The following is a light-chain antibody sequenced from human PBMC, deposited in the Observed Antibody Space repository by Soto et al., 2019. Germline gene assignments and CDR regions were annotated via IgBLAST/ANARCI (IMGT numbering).Light chain of an antibody. J-gene: IGKJ2*01. V-gene: IGKV1-39*01. CDR1: QSINRH. CDR3: QQSYSPLYS. Sequence: DVQMTQYPSSLSASVGDRVTITCRASQSINRHLNWYQQKPGKAPDLLISGAFTLQRGVPSRFSGSGSGTDFTLTISSLQPEDFATYYCQQSYSPLYSFGQGTMLEIK. CDR2: GAF.